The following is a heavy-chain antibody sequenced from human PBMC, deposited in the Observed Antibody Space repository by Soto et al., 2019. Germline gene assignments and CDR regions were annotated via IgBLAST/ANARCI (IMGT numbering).Heavy chain of an antibody. Sequence: GGSLRLSCAASGFTFSSYGMHWVRQAPGKGLEWVAVIWYDGSNKYYADSVKGRFTISRDNSKNTLYLQMNSQRAEDTAVYYWARDKQSDPPCRDVGGKGTTATVPS. V-gene: IGHV3-33*01. J-gene: IGHJ6*04. CDR2: IWYDGSNK. CDR1: GFTFSSYG. CDR3: ARDKQSDPPCRDV.